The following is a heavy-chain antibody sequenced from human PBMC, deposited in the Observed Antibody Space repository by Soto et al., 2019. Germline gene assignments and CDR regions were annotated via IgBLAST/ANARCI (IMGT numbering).Heavy chain of an antibody. V-gene: IGHV3-30-3*01. Sequence: QVQLVESGGGVGQPGRSLRLSCAASGFTFSSYAMHWVRQAPGKGLEWVAVISYDGSNKYYADSVKGRFSISRDNSKNTLYLQMNSLRTEYTAVYYCARPLWRDDYNWGDFDLWGRGTLVTVSS. CDR1: GFTFSSYA. CDR2: ISYDGSNK. CDR3: ARPLWRDDYNWGDFDL. J-gene: IGHJ2*01. D-gene: IGHD3-16*01.